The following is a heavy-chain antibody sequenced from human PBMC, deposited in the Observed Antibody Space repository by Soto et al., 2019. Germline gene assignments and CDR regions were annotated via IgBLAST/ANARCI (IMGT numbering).Heavy chain of an antibody. CDR3: ASSKYIDY. V-gene: IGHV3-48*02. J-gene: IGHJ4*02. CDR1: GFTFSSYN. CDR2: ISGSGSTI. Sequence: GGSLRLSCVVSGFTFSSYNMNWVRQAPGKGLEWVTYISGSGSTIYYADSVKGRFTISRDNVKNSLYLQMNSLRDEDTAVYYCASSKYIDYWGQGTLVTVYS. D-gene: IGHD4-4*01.